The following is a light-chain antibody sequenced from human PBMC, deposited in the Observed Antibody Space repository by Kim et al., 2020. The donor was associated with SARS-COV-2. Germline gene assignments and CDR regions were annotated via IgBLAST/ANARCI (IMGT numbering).Light chain of an antibody. Sequence: SVTPGKTASITCSGDKLGDKYGCWYQQKPGQSPVLVIYQDTKRPSGIPERFSGSNSGNTATLTISGTQAMDEADYYCQAWDSSTVVFGGGTQLTVL. V-gene: IGLV3-1*01. CDR3: QAWDSSTVV. CDR1: KLGDKY. J-gene: IGLJ2*01. CDR2: QDT.